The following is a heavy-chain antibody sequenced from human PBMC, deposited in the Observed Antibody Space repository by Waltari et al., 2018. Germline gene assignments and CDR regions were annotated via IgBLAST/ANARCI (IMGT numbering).Heavy chain of an antibody. J-gene: IGHJ3*02. Sequence: QVQMQESGPGLVRPSQTLSLTCSVSGDPISSRCSDWSWIRQHPGKGLEWIGYIYYIENTHYNPSLKSPVTISVDTSKNQFSLNLNSVTAADTAVYYCARVSTVALGAFDIWGQGTMVTVSS. D-gene: IGHD4-17*01. CDR1: GDPISSRCSD. V-gene: IGHV4-31*01. CDR2: IYYIENT. CDR3: ARVSTVALGAFDI.